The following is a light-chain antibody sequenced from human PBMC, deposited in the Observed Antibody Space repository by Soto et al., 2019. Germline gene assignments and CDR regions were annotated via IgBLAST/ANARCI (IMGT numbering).Light chain of an antibody. CDR1: SSDVGGYNY. Sequence: QSALTQPASVSGSPGQSITISCTGTSSDVGGYNYVSWYQQYPGKAPKLMIYEVSNRPSGVSNRFSGSKSGNTAFLTISGLKDEDEADYYCSSYTSSSTRVFGGGTKVTVL. V-gene: IGLV2-14*01. J-gene: IGLJ3*02. CDR3: SSYTSSSTRV. CDR2: EVS.